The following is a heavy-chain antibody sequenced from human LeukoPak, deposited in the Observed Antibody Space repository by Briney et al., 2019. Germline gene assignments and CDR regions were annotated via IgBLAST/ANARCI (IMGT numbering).Heavy chain of an antibody. V-gene: IGHV3-53*01. D-gene: IGHD6-19*01. Sequence: PGGSLRLSCAASGFDLSTYEMNWVRQAPGKGLEWVSVIYSGGSTSYADSVKGRFTISRDNSKNTLYLQMNSLRADDTAVYYCARAGQWPNFYYFDHWGQGTLLTVSS. CDR2: IYSGGST. J-gene: IGHJ4*02. CDR1: GFDLSTYE. CDR3: ARAGQWPNFYYFDH.